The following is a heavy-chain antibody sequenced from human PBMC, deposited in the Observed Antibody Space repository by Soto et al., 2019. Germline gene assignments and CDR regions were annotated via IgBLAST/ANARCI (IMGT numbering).Heavy chain of an antibody. CDR2: INTDGSST. CDR3: ARGQQGGSYVVN. Sequence: EVQLVESGGNLVQPGGSLRLSCAASGFTFSTYWIHWVRQNPGQGLVWVSRINTDGSSTNYADSVKGRFTISRDNARNTLYLQMNSLRLEDTAVYYCARGQQGGSYVVNWGQGTLVTVSS. D-gene: IGHD2-15*01. V-gene: IGHV3-74*01. CDR1: GFTFSTYW. J-gene: IGHJ4*02.